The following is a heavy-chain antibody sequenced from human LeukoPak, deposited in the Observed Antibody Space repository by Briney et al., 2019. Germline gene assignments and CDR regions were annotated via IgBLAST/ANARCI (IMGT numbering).Heavy chain of an antibody. V-gene: IGHV4-59*01. CDR1: SGSISSYY. J-gene: IGHJ4*02. D-gene: IGHD1-26*01. CDR3: ARGSDSQRYRFYY. Sequence: KSSETLSLTCTVSSGSISSYYWSWIRQPPGKGLEWIGYIYYSGSTNYNPSLKSRVTISVDTSKNQFSLKLSSVTAADTAVYYCARGSDSQRYRFYYWGQGTLVTVSS. CDR2: IYYSGST.